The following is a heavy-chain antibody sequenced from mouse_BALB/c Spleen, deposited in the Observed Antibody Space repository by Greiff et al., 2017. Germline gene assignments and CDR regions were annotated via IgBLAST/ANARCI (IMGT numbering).Heavy chain of an antibody. CDR1: GYSITSDYA. J-gene: IGHJ2*01. V-gene: IGHV3-2*02. CDR2: ISYSGST. D-gene: IGHD2-10*02. CDR3: ARGKYGNSFDY. Sequence: EVQLQESGPGLVKPSQSLSLTCTVTGYSITSDYAWNWIRQFPGNKLEWMGYISYSGSTSYNPSLKSRISITRDTSKNQFFLQLNSVTTEDTATYYCARGKYGNSFDYWGQGTTLTVSS.